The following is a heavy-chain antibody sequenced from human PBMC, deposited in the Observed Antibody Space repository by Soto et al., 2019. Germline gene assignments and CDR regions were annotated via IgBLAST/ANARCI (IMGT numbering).Heavy chain of an antibody. CDR3: ARVKCSGGSCYSGRAFDI. D-gene: IGHD2-15*01. J-gene: IGHJ3*02. Sequence: SETLSLTCAVYGGSFSGYYWSWIRQPPGKGLEWIGEINHSGSTNYNPSLKSRVTISVDTSKNQFSLKLSSVTAADTAVYYCARVKCSGGSCYSGRAFDIWGQGTMVTVSS. CDR2: INHSGST. CDR1: GGSFSGYY. V-gene: IGHV4-34*01.